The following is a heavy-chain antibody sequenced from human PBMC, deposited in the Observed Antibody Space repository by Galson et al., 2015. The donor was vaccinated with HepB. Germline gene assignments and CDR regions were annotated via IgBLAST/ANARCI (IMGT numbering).Heavy chain of an antibody. CDR2: IYYSGST. CDR3: ARDRGVVVPRSNQGAFDI. Sequence: WIGYIYYSGSTYYNPSLKSRVTISVDTSKNQFSLKLSSVTAADTAVYYCARDRGVVVPRSNQGAFDIWGQGTMVTVSS. J-gene: IGHJ3*02. V-gene: IGHV4-31*02. D-gene: IGHD2-2*01.